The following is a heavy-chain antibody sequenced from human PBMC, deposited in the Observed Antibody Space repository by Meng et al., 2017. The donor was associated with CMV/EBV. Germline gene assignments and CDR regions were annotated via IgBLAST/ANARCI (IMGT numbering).Heavy chain of an antibody. CDR1: GFTFSSYW. CDR3: ARDIVVVPAARTNYYYYYGMDV. Sequence: GGSLRLSCAASGFTFSSYWMSWVRQAPGKGLEWVANIKQDGSEEYYVDSVKGRFTISRDNAKNSLYLQMNSLRAEDTAVYYCARDIVVVPAARTNYYYYYGMDVWGQGTTVTVSS. CDR2: IKQDGSEE. D-gene: IGHD2-2*01. V-gene: IGHV3-7*01. J-gene: IGHJ6*02.